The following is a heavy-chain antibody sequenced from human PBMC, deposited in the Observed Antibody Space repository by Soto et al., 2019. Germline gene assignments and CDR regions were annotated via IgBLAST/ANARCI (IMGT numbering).Heavy chain of an antibody. CDR1: GFTFSSYA. V-gene: IGHV3-23*01. Sequence: GESLKISCAASGFTFSSYAMSWVRQAPGKGLEWVSAISGSGGSTYYADSVKGRFTISRDNSKNTLYLQMNSLRAEDTAVYYCAKARKVEYSSSGGMDVWGQGTTVTVSS. D-gene: IGHD6-6*01. CDR2: ISGSGGST. J-gene: IGHJ6*02. CDR3: AKARKVEYSSSGGMDV.